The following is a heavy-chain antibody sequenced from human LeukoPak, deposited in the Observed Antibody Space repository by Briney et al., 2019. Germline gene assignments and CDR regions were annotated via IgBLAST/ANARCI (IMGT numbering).Heavy chain of an antibody. CDR3: ATALGGQGGH. CDR1: GFTFSRYW. D-gene: IGHD1-26*01. Sequence: PGGSLRLSCAASGFTFSRYWMHWVRQAPGKGLVWVSLIMNDGSSTTYADSVKGRFTISRDNAKNTLFLQMNSLRADDTALYYCATALGGQGGHWGQGTLVTVSS. CDR2: IMNDGSST. J-gene: IGHJ4*02. V-gene: IGHV3-74*03.